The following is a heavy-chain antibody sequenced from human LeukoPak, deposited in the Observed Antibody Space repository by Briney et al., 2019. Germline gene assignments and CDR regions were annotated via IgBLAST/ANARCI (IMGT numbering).Heavy chain of an antibody. V-gene: IGHV4-59*01. CDR3: ARGSSSWYSRGFWFDP. J-gene: IGHJ5*02. CDR2: IYYSGST. Sequence: PSETLSLTCTVSGGSISSYYWSWIRQPAGKGLEWIGYIYYSGSTNYNPSLKSRVTISVDTSKNQFSLKLSSVTAADTAVYYCARGSSSWYSRGFWFDPWGQGTLVTVSS. CDR1: GGSISSYY. D-gene: IGHD6-13*01.